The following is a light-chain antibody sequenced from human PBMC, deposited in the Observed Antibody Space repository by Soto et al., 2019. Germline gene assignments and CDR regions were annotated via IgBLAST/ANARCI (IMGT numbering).Light chain of an antibody. V-gene: IGLV1-40*01. Sequence: QSVLTQPPSVSGAPGQGVTISCTGSSSNIGAGYDVHWYRHLPGTAPKLLIHRSTLRPPGVPNRFSASKSGTSASLAIAGLRGEDESEYYGQSYDNTRIVPRVFGGVTKVTVL. CDR3: QSYDNTRIVPRV. CDR2: RST. CDR1: SSNIGAGYD. J-gene: IGLJ3*02.